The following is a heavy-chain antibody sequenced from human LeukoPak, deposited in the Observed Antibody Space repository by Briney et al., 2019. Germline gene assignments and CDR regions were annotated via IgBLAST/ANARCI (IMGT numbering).Heavy chain of an antibody. D-gene: IGHD7-27*01. CDR2: IRVGGEI. CDR1: GFTFSSYA. CDR3: AKGTGDTGYYFDY. V-gene: IGHV3-23*01. J-gene: IGHJ4*02. Sequence: GGSLRLSCAASGFTFSSYAMNWVRQAPGKGLEWVSGIRVGGEIYYADSVKGRFTISRDNSENTLYLQMSGLRAEDTAVYHCAKGTGDTGYYFDYWGQGTLVTVSS.